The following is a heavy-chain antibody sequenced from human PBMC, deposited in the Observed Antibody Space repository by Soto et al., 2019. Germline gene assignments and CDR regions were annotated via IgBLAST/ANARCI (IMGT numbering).Heavy chain of an antibody. D-gene: IGHD3-22*01. CDR2: IIPIFGTA. Sequence: SVKVSCKASGGTFSSYAISWVRQAPGQGLEWMGGIIPIFGTANYAQKFQGRVTITADESTSTAYMELSSLRSEDTAVYYCARDLEQAVGSGYYYYYYYGMDVWGQGTTVTVSS. CDR1: GGTFSSYA. J-gene: IGHJ6*02. V-gene: IGHV1-69*13. CDR3: ARDLEQAVGSGYYYYYYYGMDV.